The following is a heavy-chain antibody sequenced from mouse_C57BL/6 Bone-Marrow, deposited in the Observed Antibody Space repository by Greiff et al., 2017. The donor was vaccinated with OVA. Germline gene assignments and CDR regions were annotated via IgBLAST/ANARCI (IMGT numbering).Heavy chain of an antibody. Sequence: VQLQQPGAELVKPGASVKLSCKASGYTFTSYWIQWVKQRPGQGLEWIGEIDPSDGYTNYNQKFKGKATVTVDTSSSTANMQLSSLTSEDSAVYYCAGWEFAYWDQGTLVTVSA. J-gene: IGHJ3*01. V-gene: IGHV1-50*01. CDR2: IDPSDGYT. D-gene: IGHD4-1*01. CDR1: GYTFTSYW. CDR3: AGWEFAY.